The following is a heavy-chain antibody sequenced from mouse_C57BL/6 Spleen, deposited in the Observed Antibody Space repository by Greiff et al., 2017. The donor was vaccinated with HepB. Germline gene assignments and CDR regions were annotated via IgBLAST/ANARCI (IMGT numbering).Heavy chain of an antibody. Sequence: VQLQQSGPELVKPGASVKISCKASGYTFTDYYMNWVKQSHGTSLEWIGDINPNNGGTSYNQKFKGKATLTVDKSSSTAYMELRSLTSEDSAVYYCARWYYGSSLYYAMDYWVQGTSVTVSS. CDR3: ARWYYGSSLYYAMDY. V-gene: IGHV1-26*01. J-gene: IGHJ4*01. CDR1: GYTFTDYY. CDR2: INPNNGGT. D-gene: IGHD1-1*01.